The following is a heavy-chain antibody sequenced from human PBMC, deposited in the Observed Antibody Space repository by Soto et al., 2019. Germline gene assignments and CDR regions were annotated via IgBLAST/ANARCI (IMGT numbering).Heavy chain of an antibody. D-gene: IGHD3-22*01. V-gene: IGHV4-31*03. CDR3: AREGHYYDSSGSGSN. J-gene: IGHJ4*02. CDR1: GGSISSGGYY. Sequence: QVQLQESGPGLVKPSQTLSLTCTVSGGSISSGGYYWSWIRQHPGKGLEWIGYIYYSGSTYYNPSLKCRVTISVDTSKNQFSLKLSSVTAADTAVYYCAREGHYYDSSGSGSNWGQGTLVTVSS. CDR2: IYYSGST.